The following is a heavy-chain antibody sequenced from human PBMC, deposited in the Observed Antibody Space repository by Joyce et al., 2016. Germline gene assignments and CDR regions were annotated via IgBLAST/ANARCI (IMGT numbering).Heavy chain of an antibody. V-gene: IGHV3-21*02. CDR1: GFTFSRYG. D-gene: IGHD3-22*01. Sequence: EVQLVESGGGLVKPGGSLRLSCVASGFTFSRYGMNWVRQAPGKGLPWVSYITTSSSYIYYGDSLKGRFTVSRDNARRSLFLEMNSLRAEDTAVYYCARGDPYYDSRGFDFWGRGTLVTVSS. CDR3: ARGDPYYDSRGFDF. CDR2: ITTSSSYI. J-gene: IGHJ4*02.